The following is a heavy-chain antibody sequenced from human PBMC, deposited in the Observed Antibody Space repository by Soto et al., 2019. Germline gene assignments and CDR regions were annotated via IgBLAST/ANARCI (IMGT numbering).Heavy chain of an antibody. J-gene: IGHJ4*02. Sequence: QVQLVESGGGVVQPGRSLRLSCAASGFTFSSYGMHWVRQAPGKGLEWVAVVTYDGSNKYYADSVKGRFTISSDNSKNTLYLQRKGLRAEDTAVYYCAGREIAMVRGAREYWGQGTLVTV. CDR1: GFTFSSYG. CDR3: AGREIAMVRGAREY. V-gene: IGHV3-30*03. D-gene: IGHD3-10*01. CDR2: VTYDGSNK.